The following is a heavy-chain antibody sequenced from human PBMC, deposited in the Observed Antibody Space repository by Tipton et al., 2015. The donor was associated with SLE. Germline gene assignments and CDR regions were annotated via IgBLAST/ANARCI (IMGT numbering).Heavy chain of an antibody. Sequence: TLSLTCTVSGASITSGSFYWSWIRQSVGKGLEWIGRMYTSGSTNYNPSLRSRVTMTADTSKNQFSLKLNSLTAADTAVYYCARESCTNGTCYRYFDLWGRGTLVTVSS. CDR3: ARESCTNGTCYRYFDL. D-gene: IGHD2-8*01. CDR2: MYTSGST. J-gene: IGHJ2*01. CDR1: GASITSGSFY. V-gene: IGHV4-61*02.